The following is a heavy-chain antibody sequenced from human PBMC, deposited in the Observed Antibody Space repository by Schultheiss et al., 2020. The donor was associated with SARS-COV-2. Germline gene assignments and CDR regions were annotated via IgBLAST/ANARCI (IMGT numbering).Heavy chain of an antibody. J-gene: IGHJ4*02. D-gene: IGHD3-16*01. Sequence: SQTLSLTCTVSGGSIRSYYWSWIRQPPGKGLEWIGYIYYSGSTYYNPSLKSRVTISVDTSKNQFSLKLSSVTAADTAVYYCARDRGGIGYWGQGTLVTVSS. V-gene: IGHV4-59*01. CDR1: GGSIRSYY. CDR3: ARDRGGIGY. CDR2: IYYSGST.